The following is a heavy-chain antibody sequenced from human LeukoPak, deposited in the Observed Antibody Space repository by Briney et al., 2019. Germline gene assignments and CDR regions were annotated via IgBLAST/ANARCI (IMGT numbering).Heavy chain of an antibody. CDR3: ARVLIYGSGSHIDY. CDR1: GGSISSGDYY. Sequence: SETLSLTCTVSGGSISSGDYYWSWIRQPPGKGLEWIGYIYYSGSTYYNPSLKSRVTISVDTSKNQFSLKLSSVTAADTAVYYCARVLIYGSGSHIDYWGQGTLVTVSS. J-gene: IGHJ4*02. CDR2: IYYSGST. V-gene: IGHV4-30-4*01. D-gene: IGHD3-10*01.